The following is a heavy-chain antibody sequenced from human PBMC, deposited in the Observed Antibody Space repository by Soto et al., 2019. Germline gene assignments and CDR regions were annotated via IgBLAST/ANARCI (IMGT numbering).Heavy chain of an antibody. CDR2: ITSSNTYI. CDR3: VRDLLEGYGHARQPDY. CDR1: GFTFRAYS. V-gene: IGHV3-21*06. J-gene: IGHJ4*02. D-gene: IGHD2-15*01. Sequence: LRLSCVASGFTFRAYSMSWVRQAPGQGLEWVASITSSNTYIYYTRSVEGRSTISRDDAKNSLHLQMNTLRAEDTAVYYCVRDLLEGYGHARQPDYWGQGTLVTVSS.